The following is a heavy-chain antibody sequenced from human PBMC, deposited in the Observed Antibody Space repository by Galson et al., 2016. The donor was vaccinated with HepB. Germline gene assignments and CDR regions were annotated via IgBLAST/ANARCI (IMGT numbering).Heavy chain of an antibody. J-gene: IGHJ4*02. V-gene: IGHV2-26*01. CDR1: GFSLSNAAMG. Sequence: PALVKPTQTLTLTCIVSGFSLSNAAMGVSWIRQPPGKALEWLAHIFSNDETSYNTSLKTRLAISQDTSKSQVVLTMTNMDPVDTATYFCARLVGAVDYWGRGTLVTVSS. D-gene: IGHD1-26*01. CDR3: ARLVGAVDY. CDR2: IFSNDET.